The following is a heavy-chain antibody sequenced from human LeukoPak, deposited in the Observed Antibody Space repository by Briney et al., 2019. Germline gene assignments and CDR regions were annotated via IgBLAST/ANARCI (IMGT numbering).Heavy chain of an antibody. CDR3: AKVPRIAAAGPDY. D-gene: IGHD6-13*01. V-gene: IGHV3-23*01. CDR1: GSTFSSYA. Sequence: PGGSLRLSCAASGSTFSSYAMSWVRQAPGKGLEWVSVISGSGGSTYYADSVKGRFTISRDNSKNTLYLQMNSLRDEDTAVYYCAKVPRIAAAGPDYWGQGTLVTVSS. J-gene: IGHJ4*02. CDR2: ISGSGGST.